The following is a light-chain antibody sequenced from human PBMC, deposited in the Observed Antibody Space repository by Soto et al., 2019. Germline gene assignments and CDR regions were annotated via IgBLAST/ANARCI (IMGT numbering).Light chain of an antibody. J-gene: IGLJ1*01. CDR1: SSNIGTSS. V-gene: IGLV1-44*01. Sequence: QSVLTQPHSASGTPGQRVSISCSGSSSNIGTSSVHWFQQLPGSAPKLLLSTTNQRPSGVPERFSGSTSGTSASLAISGRQSEDEADYYCAAWDDSVSGHVFGTGTKVTVL. CDR2: TTN. CDR3: AAWDDSVSGHV.